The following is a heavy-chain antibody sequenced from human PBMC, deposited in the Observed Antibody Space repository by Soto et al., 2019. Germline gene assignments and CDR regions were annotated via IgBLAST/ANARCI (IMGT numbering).Heavy chain of an antibody. J-gene: IGHJ5*02. CDR3: ARHPEYCSGGSCYSRGSWFDP. CDR2: IYYSGST. CDR1: GGSISSSSYY. V-gene: IGHV4-39*01. D-gene: IGHD2-15*01. Sequence: SETLSLTCTVSGGSISSSSYYWGWIRQPPGKGLEWIGSIYYSGSTYYNPSLKSRVTISVDTSKNQFSLKLSSVTAADTAVYYCARHPEYCSGGSCYSRGSWFDPWGQGTLVTVSS.